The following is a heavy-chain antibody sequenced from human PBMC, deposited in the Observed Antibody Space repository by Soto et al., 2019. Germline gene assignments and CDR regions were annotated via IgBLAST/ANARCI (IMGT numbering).Heavy chain of an antibody. Sequence: GASVKVSCKASGYTFTGYYMHWVRQAPGQGLEWMGWINPNSGGTNYAQKFQGWVTMTRDTSISTAYMELSRLRSDDTAVYYCARAGYSSGWYEAQGENWFDPWGQGTLVTVSS. CDR1: GYTFTGYY. J-gene: IGHJ5*02. CDR3: ARAGYSSGWYEAQGENWFDP. V-gene: IGHV1-2*04. D-gene: IGHD6-19*01. CDR2: INPNSGGT.